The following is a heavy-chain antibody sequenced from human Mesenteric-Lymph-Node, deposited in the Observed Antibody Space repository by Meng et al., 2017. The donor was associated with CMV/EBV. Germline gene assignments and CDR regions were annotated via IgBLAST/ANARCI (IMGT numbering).Heavy chain of an antibody. J-gene: IGHJ4*02. CDR2: INTDETRA. CDR1: GFTFSTYW. Sequence: GESLKISCAASGFTFSTYWMHWVRQVPGKGLVWVARINTDETRATYAESVKGRFTISRDNAKNSLYLQMNSLRAEDTAVYYCARAGGSGYYYDHFDYWGQGTLVTVSS. D-gene: IGHD3-22*01. CDR3: ARAGGSGYYYDHFDY. V-gene: IGHV3-74*01.